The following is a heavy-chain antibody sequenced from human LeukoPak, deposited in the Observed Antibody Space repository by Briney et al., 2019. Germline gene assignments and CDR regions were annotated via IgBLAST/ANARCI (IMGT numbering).Heavy chain of an antibody. V-gene: IGHV3-23*01. Sequence: GGSLRLSCAASGFTFSSYAMSWVRQAPGKGLERVSAISGSGGSTYYADSVKGRFTISRDNSKNTLYLQMNSLRVEDTAFYYCAKDNRRHYTSGPNPDSLHWGQGALVTVSS. CDR2: ISGSGGST. D-gene: IGHD6-19*01. CDR3: AKDNRRHYTSGPNPDSLH. CDR1: GFTFSSYA. J-gene: IGHJ4*02.